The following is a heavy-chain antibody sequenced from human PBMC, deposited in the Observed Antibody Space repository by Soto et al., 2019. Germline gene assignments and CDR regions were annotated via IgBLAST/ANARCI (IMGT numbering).Heavy chain of an antibody. CDR1: GVTFRNYW. CDR3: AKDRLAGNFDY. CDR2: ISATGDTT. J-gene: IGHJ4*02. Sequence: GGSLRLSCAASGVTFRNYWMHWVRQAPGKGLEWVSRISATGDTTYYADSVKGRFTISRDNSKNTLYLQMNGLRVEDTAVYYCAKDRLAGNFDYWGQGTQVTVSS. V-gene: IGHV3-23*01.